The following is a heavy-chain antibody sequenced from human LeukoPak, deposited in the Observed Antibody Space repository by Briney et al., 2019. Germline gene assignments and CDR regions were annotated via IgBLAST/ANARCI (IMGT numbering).Heavy chain of an antibody. D-gene: IGHD3-10*01. CDR2: IIPIFGTA. CDR1: GGTFSSYA. V-gene: IGHV1-69*13. J-gene: IGHJ4*02. Sequence: SVKVSCKASGGTFSSYAISWVRQAPGQGLEWMGGIIPIFGTANYAQKFQGRGTITADESTSTAYMELSSLRSEDTAVYYCASRGRYGSTSDYWGQGTLVTVSS. CDR3: ASRGRYGSTSDY.